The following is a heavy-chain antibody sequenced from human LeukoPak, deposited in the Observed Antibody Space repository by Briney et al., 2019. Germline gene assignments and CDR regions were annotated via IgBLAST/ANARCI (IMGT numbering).Heavy chain of an antibody. V-gene: IGHV1-8*01. J-gene: IGHJ5*02. Sequence: ASVKVSCKASGYTFTSYDINWVRQATGQGLEWMGWMNPNSGNTGYAQKFQGRVTMTRNTSISTAYMELSSLRSEDTAVYYCARGYYDSRGYYQNWFDPWGQGTLVTVSS. CDR3: ARGYYDSRGYYQNWFDP. CDR2: MNPNSGNT. D-gene: IGHD3-22*01. CDR1: GYTFTSYD.